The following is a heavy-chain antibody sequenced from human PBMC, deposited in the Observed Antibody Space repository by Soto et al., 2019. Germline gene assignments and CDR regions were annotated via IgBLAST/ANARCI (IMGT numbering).Heavy chain of an antibody. CDR1: GGTFSNDA. D-gene: IGHD2-2*01. J-gene: IGHJ6*02. Sequence: QVQLVQSGAEVKKPGSSVKVSCKASGGTFSNDAISWVRQAPGQGLEWVGGIIPIFGATDYAQRFQGRVTIPADDSTSTAYLELGSLRSEDSAVYFCAWCSCSSLKCYDRRGGYYFGMDVWGQGTTVTVSS. CDR3: AWCSCSSLKCYDRRGGYYFGMDV. CDR2: IIPIFGAT. V-gene: IGHV1-69*01.